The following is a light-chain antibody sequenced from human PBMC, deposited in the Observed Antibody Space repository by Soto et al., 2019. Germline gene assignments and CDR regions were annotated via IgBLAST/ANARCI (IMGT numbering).Light chain of an antibody. CDR2: AAS. CDR1: QSISSY. CDR3: QQSDSTPFT. V-gene: IGKV1-39*01. Sequence: DIQMTQAPSSLSASVGDRVTITCRASQSISSYLNWYQQKPGKAPKLLIYAASSLQSGVPSRLSGSGSRTDFTLTMSRLQPEDFATYSCQQSDSTPFTFGRGDKVDIK. J-gene: IGKJ3*01.